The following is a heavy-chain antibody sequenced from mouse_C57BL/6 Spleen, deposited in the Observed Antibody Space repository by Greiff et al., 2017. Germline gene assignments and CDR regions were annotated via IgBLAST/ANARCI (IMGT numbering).Heavy chain of an antibody. Sequence: EVQLVESGGGLVKPGGSLKLSCAASGFTFSSYTMSWVRQTPEKRLEWVATISGGGGNTYYPDSVKGRFPISRDNAKTTLYLQMSSLRSEDTALYYCARHDQGLYWGQGTTLTVSS. CDR2: ISGGGGNT. CDR3: ARHDQGLY. J-gene: IGHJ2*01. V-gene: IGHV5-9*01. D-gene: IGHD3-1*01. CDR1: GFTFSSYT.